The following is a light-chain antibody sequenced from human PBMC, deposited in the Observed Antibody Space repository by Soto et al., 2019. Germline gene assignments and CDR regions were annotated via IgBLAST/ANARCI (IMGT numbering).Light chain of an antibody. CDR3: SSYTSSSTYV. CDR2: EVS. CDR1: SSDVGGYNY. V-gene: IGLV2-14*01. Sequence: QSVLTQPASVSVSPGQSMTISCTGTSSDVGGYNYVSWDQQHPGKAPKLMIYEVSTRPSGVSNRFSGSKSGNTASLTISGLQAEDEADYYCSSYTSSSTYVFGTGTKVTVL. J-gene: IGLJ1*01.